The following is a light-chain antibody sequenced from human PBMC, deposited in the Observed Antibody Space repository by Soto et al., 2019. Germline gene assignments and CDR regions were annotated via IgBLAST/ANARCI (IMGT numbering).Light chain of an antibody. J-gene: IGKJ3*01. Sequence: EIVMTQSPATLSVSPGERATLSCRASQSVSSSLAWYQQKPGQAPRLLIFRASTRATGIPARFSGSGSGTGFTLTISSLQSEDFAVYYCQQYSNWPPFTFGPGTKVDIK. CDR3: QQYSNWPPFT. CDR1: QSVSSS. CDR2: RAS. V-gene: IGKV3-15*01.